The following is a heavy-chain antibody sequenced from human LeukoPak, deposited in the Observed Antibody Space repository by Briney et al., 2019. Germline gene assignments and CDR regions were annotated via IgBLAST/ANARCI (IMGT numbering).Heavy chain of an antibody. J-gene: IGHJ4*02. CDR2: IYYSGST. CDR1: GGSISSYY. D-gene: IGHD6-19*01. Sequence: PSETLSLTCTVSGGSISSYYWSWIRQPPGKGLEWIGYIYYSGSTNYNPSLKSRVTILVDTSKNQFSLKLSSVTAADTAVYYCARAWGYSSGWYPDYWGQGTLVTVSP. CDR3: ARAWGYSSGWYPDY. V-gene: IGHV4-59*01.